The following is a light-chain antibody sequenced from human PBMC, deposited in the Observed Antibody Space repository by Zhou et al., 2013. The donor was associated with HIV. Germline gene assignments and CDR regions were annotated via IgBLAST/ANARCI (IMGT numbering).Light chain of an antibody. V-gene: IGKV1-39*01. CDR3: QQSSDTSQVT. CDR1: QSISSY. Sequence: DIQMTQSPSSLSASVGDRVTITCRASQSISSYLNWYQQRPGKGPRLLIYAASILHGGVPSRFRGGGSGTEFTLTITSVQADDSAVYFCQQSSDTSQVTFGPGT. J-gene: IGKJ3*01. CDR2: AAS.